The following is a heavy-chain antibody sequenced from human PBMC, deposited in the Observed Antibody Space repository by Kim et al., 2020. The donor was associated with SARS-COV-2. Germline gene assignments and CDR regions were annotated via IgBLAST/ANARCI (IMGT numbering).Heavy chain of an antibody. J-gene: IGHJ2*01. CDR3: ARNARRYF. CDR2: IFYSGST. V-gene: IGHV4-31*03. Sequence: TLSLTCTVSGDSITSVGYYWSWLRQYPGKGLEWIGYIFYSGSTSYKPSLKSRIAISLETAKNQFSLRLISVTAEDTAIYYCARNARRYF. CDR1: GDSITSVGYY.